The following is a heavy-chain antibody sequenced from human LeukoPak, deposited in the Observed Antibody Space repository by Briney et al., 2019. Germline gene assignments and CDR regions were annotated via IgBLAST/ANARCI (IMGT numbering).Heavy chain of an antibody. CDR1: GFTFSDYY. D-gene: IGHD3-3*01. CDR3: EPPLQFLES. J-gene: IGHJ5*02. Sequence: PGGSLRLSCAASGFTFSDYYMSWIRQAPGKGLEWVSTINSNGGSTYYASSVKGRFTISRDNSRNTLYLRMSSLRAEDTAVYYCEPPLQFLESWGQGTMVIVSS. CDR2: INSNGGST. V-gene: IGHV3-23*01.